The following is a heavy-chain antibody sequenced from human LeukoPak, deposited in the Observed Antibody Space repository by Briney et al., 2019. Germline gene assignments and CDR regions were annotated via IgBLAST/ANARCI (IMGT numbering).Heavy chain of an antibody. J-gene: IGHJ4*02. V-gene: IGHV4-39*01. CDR2: IYYSGST. Sequence: SETLSLTRTVSGGSISSGTYYWGWVRQPPGKGLEWIGSIYYSGSTSYNPSLKSRVTISVDTSKNQFSLKLDSVTAADTAVYYCARNASDSGTSYFDYWGQGTLVTVSS. CDR3: ARNASDSGTSYFDY. CDR1: GGSISSGTYY. D-gene: IGHD1-26*01.